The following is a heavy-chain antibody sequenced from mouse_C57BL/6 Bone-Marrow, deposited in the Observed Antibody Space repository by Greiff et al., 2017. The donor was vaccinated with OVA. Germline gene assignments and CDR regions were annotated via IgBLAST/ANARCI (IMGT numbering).Heavy chain of an antibody. D-gene: IGHD2-10*01. V-gene: IGHV5-16*01. CDR1: GFTFSDYY. J-gene: IGHJ2*01. CDR3: ARALLWYFDY. Sequence: EVQRVESEGGLVQPGSSMQLSCTASGFTFSDYYMAWVRQVPEKGLEWVANINYDGSSTYYLDSLKSRFIISRDNAKNILYLQMSSLKSEYTATYYCARALLWYFDYWGQGTTLTVSS. CDR2: INYDGSST.